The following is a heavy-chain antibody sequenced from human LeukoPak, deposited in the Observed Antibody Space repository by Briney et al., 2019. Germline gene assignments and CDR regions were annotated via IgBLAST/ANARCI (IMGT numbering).Heavy chain of an antibody. D-gene: IGHD1-26*01. CDR3: ARGRIVGAVFAALDV. CDR1: GGSISSYY. Sequence: SETLSLTCTVSGGSISSYYWSWIRQPAGKGLEWIGRIYTSGSTNYNPSLKSRVTMSVDTSKNQFSLKLSSVTAADTAVYYCARGRIVGAVFAALDVWGKGATVTVSS. J-gene: IGHJ6*04. V-gene: IGHV4-4*07. CDR2: IYTSGST.